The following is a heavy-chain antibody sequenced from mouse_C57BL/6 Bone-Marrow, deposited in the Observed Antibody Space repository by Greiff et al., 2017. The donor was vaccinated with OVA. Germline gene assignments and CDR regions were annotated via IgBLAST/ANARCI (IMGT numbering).Heavy chain of an antibody. D-gene: IGHD3-2*02. CDR2: IDPSDSYT. V-gene: IGHV1-50*01. CDR1: GYTFTSYW. CDR3: ASDSSGPYYFDY. Sequence: QVQLQQPGAELVKPGASVKLSCTASGYTFTSYWMQWVKQRPGQGLEWIGEIDPSDSYTNYNQKFKGKATLTVDTSSSTAYMQLSSLTSEDSAVYYCASDSSGPYYFDYWGQGTTLTVSS. J-gene: IGHJ2*01.